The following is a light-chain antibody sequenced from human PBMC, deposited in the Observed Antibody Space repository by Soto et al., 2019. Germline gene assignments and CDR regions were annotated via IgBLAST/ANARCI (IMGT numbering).Light chain of an antibody. J-gene: IGLJ3*02. V-gene: IGLV2-14*01. CDR3: SSYTSSSTRV. CDR2: EVN. Sequence: QSVLTQPASVSGSPGQSITISCTGTSSDVGGYNYVSWYQQHPGKAPILMIYEVNNRPSGVSNRFSGSKSGNTASLTISGLQAEDEADYYCSSYTSSSTRVFGGGTQLTVL. CDR1: SSDVGGYNY.